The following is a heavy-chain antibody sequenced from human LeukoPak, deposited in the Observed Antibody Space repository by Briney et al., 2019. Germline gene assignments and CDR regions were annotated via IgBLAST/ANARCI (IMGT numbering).Heavy chain of an antibody. CDR3: AGFGGATFSAALWDK. Sequence: GESLKMSCKGYGYTFYGYWIGWVRQRPGEDLEWMGIIYPDYSQTSYSPSFQGHVTISADKSINTAYLQWSSLKASDTAMYYCAGFGGATFSAALWDKWGQGTLVTVSS. CDR2: IYPDYSQT. J-gene: IGHJ4*02. D-gene: IGHD6-13*01. V-gene: IGHV5-51*01. CDR1: GYTFYGYW.